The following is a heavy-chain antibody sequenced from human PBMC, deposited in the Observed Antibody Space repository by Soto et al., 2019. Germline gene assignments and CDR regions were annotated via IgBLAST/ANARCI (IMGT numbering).Heavy chain of an antibody. CDR3: ARAGGYYYDSSGYLY. J-gene: IGHJ4*02. V-gene: IGHV4-34*01. CDR1: GGSFSGYY. D-gene: IGHD3-22*01. Sequence: SETLSLTCAVYGGSFSGYYWNLIRQPPGKGLEWIGEITHSGSTNYNPSLKSRVTISVDTSKNQFSLKLSSVTAADTAVYYCARAGGYYYDSSGYLYWGQGTLVTVSS. CDR2: ITHSGST.